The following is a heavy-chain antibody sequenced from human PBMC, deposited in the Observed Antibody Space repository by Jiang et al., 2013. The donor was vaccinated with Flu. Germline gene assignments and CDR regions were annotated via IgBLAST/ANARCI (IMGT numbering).Heavy chain of an antibody. V-gene: IGHV4-59*01. D-gene: IGHD1-26*01. CDR3: ARGFQKWDYDQIYYYYGMDV. Sequence: ISSYYWSWIRQPPGKGLEWIGYIYYSGSHQLXPSLKSRVTISVDTSKNQXSLKLSSVTAADTAVYYCARGFQKWDYDQIYYYYGMDVWGQGTTVTVSS. J-gene: IGHJ6*02. CDR1: ISSYY. CDR2: IYYSGSH.